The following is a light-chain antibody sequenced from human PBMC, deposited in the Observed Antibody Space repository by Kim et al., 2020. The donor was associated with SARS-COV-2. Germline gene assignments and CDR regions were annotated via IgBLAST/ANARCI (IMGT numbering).Light chain of an antibody. Sequence: EIVMTQSPATLSVSPGERATLSCRASQSVSSNLAWYQQKPGQAPRLLIYGASTRATGIPARFSGSGSGTEFTLTISSLQSEDFAVYYCQQYNNWPMYTFGKGTELEI. CDR3: QQYNNWPMYT. CDR1: QSVSSN. V-gene: IGKV3-15*01. J-gene: IGKJ2*01. CDR2: GAS.